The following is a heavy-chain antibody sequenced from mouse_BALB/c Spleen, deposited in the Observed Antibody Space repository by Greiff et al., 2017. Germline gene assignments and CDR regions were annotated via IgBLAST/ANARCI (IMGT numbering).Heavy chain of an antibody. CDR2: IDPYYGGT. CDR1: GYSFTGYN. Sequence: VQLQQSGPELEKPGASVKISCKASGYSFTGYNMNWVKQSNGKSLEWVGNIDPYYGGTSYNQKFKGKATLTVDKSSSTAYMQLKSLTSEDSAVYYCARNGDYYGSSYWYFDVWGAGTTVTVSS. D-gene: IGHD1-1*01. J-gene: IGHJ1*01. CDR3: ARNGDYYGSSYWYFDV. V-gene: IGHV1-39*01.